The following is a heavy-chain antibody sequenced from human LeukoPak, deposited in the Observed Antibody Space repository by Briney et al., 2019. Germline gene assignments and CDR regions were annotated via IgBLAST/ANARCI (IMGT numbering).Heavy chain of an antibody. V-gene: IGHV1-2*02. D-gene: IGHD3-22*01. CDR2: INPSSGGT. CDR1: GYTFTGYY. CDR3: ASGGRLYENSGYYHDY. J-gene: IGHJ4*02. Sequence: ASVKVSFKASGYTFTGYYMHWVRQAPGQGLEWMGWINPSSGGTNYAPKFQGRVTMTRDTSISTAYMELSRLRSDDTAVYYCASGGRLYENSGYYHDYWGQGTLVTVSS.